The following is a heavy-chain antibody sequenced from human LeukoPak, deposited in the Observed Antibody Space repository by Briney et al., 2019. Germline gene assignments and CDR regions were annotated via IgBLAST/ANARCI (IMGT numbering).Heavy chain of an antibody. CDR3: ARGCVTGTTKAAFDI. CDR2: IYYSGST. V-gene: IGHV4-59*12. J-gene: IGHJ3*02. D-gene: IGHD1-20*01. Sequence: SETLSLTCTVSGGSISSYYWSWIRQPPGKGLEWIGYIYYSGSTNYNPSLKSRVTISVDTSKNQFSLKLSSVTAADTAVYYCARGCVTGTTKAAFDIWGQGTMVTVSS. CDR1: GGSISSYY.